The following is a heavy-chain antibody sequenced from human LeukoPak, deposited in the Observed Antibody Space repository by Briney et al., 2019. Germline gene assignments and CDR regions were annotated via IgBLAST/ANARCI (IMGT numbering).Heavy chain of an antibody. CDR1: GGTFSSYA. J-gene: IGHJ4*02. D-gene: IGHD6-19*01. V-gene: IGHV1-69*13. CDR2: IIPIFGTA. CDR3: AREGASSVKQFDY. Sequence: SVKVSCKASGGTFSSYAISWVRRAPGQGLEWMGGIIPIFGTANYAQKFQGRVTITADESTSTAYMELSSLRSEDTAVYYCAREGASSVKQFDYWGQGTLVTVSS.